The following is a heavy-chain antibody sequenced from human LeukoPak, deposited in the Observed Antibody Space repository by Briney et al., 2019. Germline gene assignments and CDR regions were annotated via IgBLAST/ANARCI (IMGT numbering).Heavy chain of an antibody. V-gene: IGHV3-48*01. Sequence: GGSLRLSCAASGFTFSTYSMNWVRQAPGKGLEWVSYIDTSGTTIYYADSVKGRFTISRDNAKNSLYLQMNSLRAEDTAVYYCARQREGDFDYWGQGTLVTVSS. CDR1: GFTFSTYS. CDR2: IDTSGTTI. J-gene: IGHJ4*02. CDR3: ARQREGDFDY.